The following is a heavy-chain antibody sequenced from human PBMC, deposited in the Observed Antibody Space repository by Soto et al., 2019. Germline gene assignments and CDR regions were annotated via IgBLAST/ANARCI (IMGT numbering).Heavy chain of an antibody. Sequence: QVLLVQSGAEVKTPGASVKVSCKASGYTFTGYYIHWVRQAPGQGLEWMGWINPNSGGTNYAQKFQDRVTMTRDRSISTAYMELSGLKSDDSAVYYWARDASQAFSYSYHNDYGGQGTLVTVSS. CDR1: GYTFTGYY. D-gene: IGHD4-4*01. CDR3: ARDASQAFSYSYHNDY. V-gene: IGHV1-2*02. CDR2: INPNSGGT. J-gene: IGHJ4*02.